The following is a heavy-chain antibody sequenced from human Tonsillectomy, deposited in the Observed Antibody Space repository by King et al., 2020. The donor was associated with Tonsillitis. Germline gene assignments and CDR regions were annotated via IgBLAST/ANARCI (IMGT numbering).Heavy chain of an antibody. CDR2: IYSGGNT. J-gene: IGHJ4*02. D-gene: IGHD3-3*01. Sequence: VQLVESGGGLIQPGGSLRLSCAASGFTVSSNYMSWVRQAPGKGLEWVSVIYSGGNTYYADSVKGRFTISRDNSKNTLYRQMSSLRAEDTAVYYCAGLAIFGVVNYWGQGTLVTVSS. V-gene: IGHV3-53*01. CDR3: AGLAIFGVVNY. CDR1: GFTVSSNY.